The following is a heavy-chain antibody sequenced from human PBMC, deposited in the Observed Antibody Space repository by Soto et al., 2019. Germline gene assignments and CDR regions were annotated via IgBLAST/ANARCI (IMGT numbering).Heavy chain of an antibody. D-gene: IGHD1-26*01. CDR2: IIPIFGTA. J-gene: IGHJ3*02. CDR1: GGTFSSYA. CDR3: ARAGAELRINDAFDI. Sequence: SVKVSCKASGGTFSSYAISWVRQAPGQGLEWMGGIIPIFGTANYAQKFQGRVTITADKSTSTAYMELSSLRSEDTAVYYCARAGAELRINDAFDIWGQGTMVTVSS. V-gene: IGHV1-69*06.